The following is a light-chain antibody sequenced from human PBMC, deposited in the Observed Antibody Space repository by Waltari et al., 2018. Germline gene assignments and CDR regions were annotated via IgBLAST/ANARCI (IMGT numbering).Light chain of an antibody. CDR2: DVV. Sequence: QSALTQPRSVSGSPGPSVPIPCRVTSTDVGNYNFVSWYQQHPGNAPKLLIYDVVKRPSGDPDRFSGSKSGNTASLTISGLQTEDEADYYCCSYAGSYTFVFGGGTQLTVL. CDR1: STDVGNYNF. CDR3: CSYAGSYTFV. J-gene: IGLJ7*01. V-gene: IGLV2-11*01.